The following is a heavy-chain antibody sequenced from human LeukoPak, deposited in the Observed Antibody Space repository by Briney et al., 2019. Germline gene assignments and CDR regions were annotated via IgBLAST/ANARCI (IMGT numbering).Heavy chain of an antibody. D-gene: IGHD1-1*01. CDR3: AREGGNWNPGLPNWFDP. CDR2: IIPIFGTA. Sequence: ASVKVSCKASGGTFSSYAISWVRQAPGQGLEWMGGIIPIFGTANYAQKFQGRVTITADESTSTAYMELSSLRSEDTAVYYCAREGGNWNPGLPNWFDPWGQGTLVTVSS. V-gene: IGHV1-69*13. J-gene: IGHJ5*02. CDR1: GGTFSSYA.